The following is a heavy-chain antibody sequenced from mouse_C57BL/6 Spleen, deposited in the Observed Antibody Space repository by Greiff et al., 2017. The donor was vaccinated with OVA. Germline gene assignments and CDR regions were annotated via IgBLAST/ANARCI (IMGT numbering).Heavy chain of an antibody. V-gene: IGHV1-59*01. Sequence: QVQLQQPGAELVRPGPSVKLSCKASGYTFTSYWMHWVKQRPGQGLEWIGVIDPSDSYTNYNQKFKGKATLTVDTSSSTAYMQLSSLTSEDSAVYYCAILPDAYWGQGTLVTVSA. CDR1: GYTFTSYW. CDR3: AILPDAY. J-gene: IGHJ3*01. CDR2: IDPSDSYT.